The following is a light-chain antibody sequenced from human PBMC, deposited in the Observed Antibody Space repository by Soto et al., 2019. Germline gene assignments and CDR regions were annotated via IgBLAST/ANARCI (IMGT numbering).Light chain of an antibody. J-gene: IGLJ1*01. V-gene: IGLV2-11*01. CDR2: DVS. Sequence: QSALTQPRSVSGSPGQSVTISCTGTSSDVGGYSYVSWFQQHPGKAPKLMIYDVSKRPSGVPDRFSGSKSGNTASLTISGLQAEDEADYYCCSSAGSYTLYVFGTGTKLTVL. CDR3: CSSAGSYTLYV. CDR1: SSDVGGYSY.